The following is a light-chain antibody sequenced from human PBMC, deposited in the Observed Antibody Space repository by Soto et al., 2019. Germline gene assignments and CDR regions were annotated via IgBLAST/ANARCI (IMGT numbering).Light chain of an antibody. CDR1: SSDVCDYSY. V-gene: IGLV2-14*01. CDR2: EVS. Sequence: QSVLTQPASVSGSPGQSITISCTGASSDVCDYSYVSWYQHHPGQAPELLIYEVSNRPSGVSHRFSGSKSGNTASLTISGLHAEDEADYYCCSFTSIITGVLFGGGTKLTVL. J-gene: IGLJ2*01. CDR3: CSFTSIITGVL.